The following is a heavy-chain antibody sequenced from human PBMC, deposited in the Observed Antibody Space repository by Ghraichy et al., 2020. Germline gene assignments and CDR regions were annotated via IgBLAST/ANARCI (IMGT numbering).Heavy chain of an antibody. J-gene: IGHJ5*02. CDR2: INHSGST. CDR3: ARETSIVVVPAATLYNWFDP. Sequence: GSLRLSCAVYGGSFSGYYWSWIRQPPGKGLEWIGEINHSGSTNYNPSLKSRVTISVDTSKNQFSLKLSSVTAADTAVYYCARETSIVVVPAATLYNWFDPWGQGTLVTVSS. V-gene: IGHV4-34*01. D-gene: IGHD2-2*01. CDR1: GGSFSGYY.